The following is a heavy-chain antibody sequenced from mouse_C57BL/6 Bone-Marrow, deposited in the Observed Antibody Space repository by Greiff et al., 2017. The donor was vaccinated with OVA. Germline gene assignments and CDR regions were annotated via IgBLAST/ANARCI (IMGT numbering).Heavy chain of an antibody. CDR2: ISSGGSYT. D-gene: IGHD2-1*01. CDR1: GFTLSSYG. V-gene: IGHV5-6*01. CDR3: ARKGNYRVSFAY. Sequence: EVMLVESGGDLVKPGGSLKLPCAASGFTLSSYGMSWVRQTPDKRLEWVATISSGGSYTYYPDSVKGRFTISRDNAKNTLYLQMSSLKSEDTAMYYCARKGNYRVSFAYWGQGALVTVSA. J-gene: IGHJ3*01.